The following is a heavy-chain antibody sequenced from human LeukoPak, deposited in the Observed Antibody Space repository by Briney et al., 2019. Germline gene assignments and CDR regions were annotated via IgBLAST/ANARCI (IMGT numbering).Heavy chain of an antibody. CDR1: GFTFSSYA. J-gene: IGHJ4*02. D-gene: IGHD1/OR15-1a*01. Sequence: PGGSLRLFCAASGFTFSSYAMSWVRQAPGKGLEWVSVISGSGDSTYYADSVKGRFTISRDNSKNTLYLQMNSLRAEDTAVYYCAKSSFLPEQWGQGTLVTVSS. V-gene: IGHV3-23*01. CDR2: ISGSGDST. CDR3: AKSSFLPEQ.